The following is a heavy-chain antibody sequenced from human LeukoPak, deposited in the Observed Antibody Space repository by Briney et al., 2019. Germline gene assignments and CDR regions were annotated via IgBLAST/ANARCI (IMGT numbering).Heavy chain of an antibody. Sequence: GGSLRLSCAASGFTFSGYAMSWVRQAPGKGLEWVSAISGSGGSTYYADSVKGRFTISRDNSKNTLYLQMNSLRAEDTAVYYCAKGAYSSSWYGSWFDPWGQGTLVTVSS. V-gene: IGHV3-23*01. CDR1: GFTFSGYA. J-gene: IGHJ5*02. CDR3: AKGAYSSSWYGSWFDP. CDR2: ISGSGGST. D-gene: IGHD6-13*01.